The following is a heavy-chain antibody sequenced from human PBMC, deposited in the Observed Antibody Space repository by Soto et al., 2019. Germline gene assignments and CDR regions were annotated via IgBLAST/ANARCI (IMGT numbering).Heavy chain of an antibody. CDR3: ARDGRKGDTIFGVVPPFYDY. V-gene: IGHV3-21*01. Sequence: EVQLVESGGGLVKPGGSLRLSCAASGFTFSSYSMNWVRQAPGKGLEWVSSISSSSSYIYYADSVKGRFTISRDNAKNSLYLQMNSLRAEDTAVYYCARDGRKGDTIFGVVPPFYDYWGQGTLVTVSS. J-gene: IGHJ4*02. CDR2: ISSSSSYI. CDR1: GFTFSSYS. D-gene: IGHD3-3*01.